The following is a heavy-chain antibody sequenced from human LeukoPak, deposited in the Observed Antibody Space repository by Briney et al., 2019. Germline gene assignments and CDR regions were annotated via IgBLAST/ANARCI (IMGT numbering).Heavy chain of an antibody. Sequence: SQTLSLTCTVSGGSISSGDYYWSWIRQPPGKGLEWIGYIYYSGSTYYNPSPKSRVTISVDTSKNQFSLKLSSVTAADTAVYYCAREVDVPVDSDDSDGFDLWGQGTLVTVSS. CDR3: AREVDVPVDSDDSDGFDL. D-gene: IGHD3-22*01. CDR1: GGSISSGDYY. J-gene: IGHJ3*01. CDR2: IYYSGST. V-gene: IGHV4-30-4*08.